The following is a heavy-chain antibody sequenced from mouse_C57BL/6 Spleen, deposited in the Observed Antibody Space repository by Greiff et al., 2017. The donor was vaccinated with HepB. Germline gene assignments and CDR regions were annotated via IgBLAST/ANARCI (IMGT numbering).Heavy chain of an antibody. CDR3: ARRKFPTTVVADYAMDY. Sequence: QVQLQQPGAELVKPGASVKMSCKASGYTFTSYWITWVKQRPGQGLEWIGDIYPGSGSTNYNEKFKSKSTLTVDTSSRTAYMQLSSLTSEDSAVYYWARRKFPTTVVADYAMDYWGQGTSVTVSS. CDR2: IYPGSGST. D-gene: IGHD1-1*01. J-gene: IGHJ4*01. CDR1: GYTFTSYW. V-gene: IGHV1-55*01.